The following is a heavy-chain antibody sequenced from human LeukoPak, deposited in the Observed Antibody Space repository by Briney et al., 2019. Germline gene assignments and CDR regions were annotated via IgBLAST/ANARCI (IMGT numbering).Heavy chain of an antibody. CDR3: AKDVTIFGVGDY. J-gene: IGHJ4*02. CDR1: GFTFSSYA. V-gene: IGHV3-30*04. D-gene: IGHD3-3*01. CDR2: ISYDGSNK. Sequence: PGGSLRLPCAASGFTFSSYAMHWVRQAPGKGLEWVAVISYDGSNKYYADSVKGRFTISRDNSKNTLYLQMNSLRAEDTAVYYCAKDVTIFGVGDYWGQGTLVTVSS.